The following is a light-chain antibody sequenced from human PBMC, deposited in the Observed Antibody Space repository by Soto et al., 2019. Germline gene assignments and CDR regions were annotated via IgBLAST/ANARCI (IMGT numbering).Light chain of an antibody. Sequence: IVMTQSPATLSVSPRERATLSCRASQSVSSNLAWYQQKPGQAPRLLIYGASTRATGIPARFSGSGSGTEFTLTISGLQSEDFAIYYCQHYNNWPPWTFGQGTKVEIK. V-gene: IGKV3-15*01. CDR2: GAS. CDR3: QHYNNWPPWT. J-gene: IGKJ1*01. CDR1: QSVSSN.